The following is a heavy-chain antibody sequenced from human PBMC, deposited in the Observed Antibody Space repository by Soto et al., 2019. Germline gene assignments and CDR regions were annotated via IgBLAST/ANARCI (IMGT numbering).Heavy chain of an antibody. CDR1: GFTFSSYA. J-gene: IGHJ4*02. CDR3: AREAPGIAADYDY. CDR2: ISYDGSNK. D-gene: IGHD6-13*01. V-gene: IGHV3-30-3*01. Sequence: PGGSLRLSCAASGFTFSSYAMHWVRQAPGKGLEWVAVISYDGSNKYYADSVKGRFTISRDNSKNTLYLQMNSLRAEDTAVYYCAREAPGIAADYDYWGQGTLVTV.